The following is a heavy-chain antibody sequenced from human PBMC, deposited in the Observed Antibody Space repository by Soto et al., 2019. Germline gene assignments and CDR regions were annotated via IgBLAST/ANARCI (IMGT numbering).Heavy chain of an antibody. CDR2: ILYDGSNK. Sequence: GGSLRLSFASSGFTFSSYGMHWVRQAPGKGLEGVAVILYDGSNKYYADSVKGRFTISRDNSKNTLYLQMNSLRAQDTAVYYCARGVHQTRYCSGGSCYSLLRNYYGMDVWGQGTTVPVSS. J-gene: IGHJ6*02. CDR1: GFTFSSYG. V-gene: IGHV3-33*01. D-gene: IGHD2-15*01. CDR3: ARGVHQTRYCSGGSCYSLLRNYYGMDV.